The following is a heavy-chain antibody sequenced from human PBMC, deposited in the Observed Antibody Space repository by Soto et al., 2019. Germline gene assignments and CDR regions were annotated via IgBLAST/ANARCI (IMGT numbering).Heavy chain of an antibody. CDR2: IYPGDSET. J-gene: IGHJ4*02. Sequence: GESLKISCQGSGYSFSTYWIAWVRQMSGKGLEWMGIIYPGDSETRYSPSFDGQVAISADKSLTTAYLQWASLRASDTAMYYCAICGTNDHACDNWGQGTLVTVSS. D-gene: IGHD2-8*01. CDR3: AICGTNDHACDN. V-gene: IGHV5-51*01. CDR1: GYSFSTYW.